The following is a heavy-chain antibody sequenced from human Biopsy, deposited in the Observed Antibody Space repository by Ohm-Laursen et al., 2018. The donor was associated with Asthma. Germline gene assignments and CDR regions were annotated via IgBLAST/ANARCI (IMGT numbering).Heavy chain of an antibody. CDR2: VNTGNGDT. J-gene: IGHJ3*01. CDR3: AGTYYDFWTGQVKDVFGV. CDR1: GYNFISFA. Sequence: GASVKVSCKASGYNFISFAIHWVRQAPGQRLEWMGWVNTGNGDTKYSQKFQGRVTITRDTSASTAYMELRSLRSEDTATYYCAGTYYDFWTGQVKDVFGVWGQGTMVTVSS. V-gene: IGHV1-3*04. D-gene: IGHD3-3*01.